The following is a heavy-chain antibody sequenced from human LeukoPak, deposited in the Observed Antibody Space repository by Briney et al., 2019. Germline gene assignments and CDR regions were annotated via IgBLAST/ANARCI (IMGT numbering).Heavy chain of an antibody. CDR2: ISGSGGST. J-gene: IGHJ3*02. D-gene: IGHD3-16*02. CDR1: GFTFSSYG. V-gene: IGHV3-23*01. Sequence: GGSLRLSCAASGFTFSSYGMSWVRQAPGKGLEWVSAISGSGGSTYYADSVKGRFTISRDNAKNSLYLQMNSLRAEDTAVYYCARGDSLDAFDIWGQGTMVTVSS. CDR3: ARGDSLDAFDI.